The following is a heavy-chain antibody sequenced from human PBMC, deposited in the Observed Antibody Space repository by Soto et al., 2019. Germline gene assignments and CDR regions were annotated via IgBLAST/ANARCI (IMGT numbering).Heavy chain of an antibody. CDR2: IFHSGNT. J-gene: IGHJ6*02. V-gene: IGHV4-39*01. CDR1: GGSMRSSSYH. D-gene: IGHD1-1*01. Sequence: PPETLSLTCTVSGGSMRSSSYHWGWILQPPCRGLEWIGTIFHSGNTYYGPSLNSRVTIYVETSKNQFSLKLGSVTAADTAVYFCARVRVRTTIHYYYYDMDVWGQGTTVTVSS. CDR3: ARVRVRTTIHYYYYDMDV.